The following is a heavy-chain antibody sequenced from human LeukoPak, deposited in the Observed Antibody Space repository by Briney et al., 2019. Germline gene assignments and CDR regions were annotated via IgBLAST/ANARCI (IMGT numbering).Heavy chain of an antibody. J-gene: IGHJ4*02. Sequence: KPGESLKISCRGSGYSFTTYWIGWVRQMPGKGLEWMGIIYPGDSDTRYSPSLQGQVTMSADKSINTAYLQWSSLKASDTAMYYCARRQGCSSTSCPPDSWGQGTLVTVSS. CDR2: IYPGDSDT. CDR3: ARRQGCSSTSCPPDS. CDR1: GYSFTTYW. V-gene: IGHV5-51*01. D-gene: IGHD2-2*01.